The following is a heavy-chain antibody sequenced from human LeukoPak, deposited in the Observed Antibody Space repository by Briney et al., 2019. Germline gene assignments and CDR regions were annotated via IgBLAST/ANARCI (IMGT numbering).Heavy chain of an antibody. D-gene: IGHD1-26*01. J-gene: IGHJ4*02. CDR3: AKDGVGATYFDY. CDR1: GFTFSSYS. V-gene: IGHV3-21*01. CDR2: ISSSSSYI. Sequence: GGSLRLSCAASGFTFSSYSMNWVRQAPGKGLEWVSSISSSSSYIYYADSVKGRFTISRDNSKNTLYLQMNSLRAEDTAVYYCAKDGVGATYFDYWGQGTLVTVSS.